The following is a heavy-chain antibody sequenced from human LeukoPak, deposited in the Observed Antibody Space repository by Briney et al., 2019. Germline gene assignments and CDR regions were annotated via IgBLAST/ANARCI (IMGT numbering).Heavy chain of an antibody. CDR3: ARAHKRDYANEYYYDSSAYYY. V-gene: IGHV4-38-2*02. CDR2: IYHSGGI. D-gene: IGHD3-22*01. J-gene: IGHJ4*02. Sequence: PLETLSLTCTVSGYSIRSGYYWGWIRQPPGKGLEWIGSIYHSGGIYYNPSLKSRVTISVDTSKNQFSLKLRSVTAADTAVYYCARAHKRDYANEYYYDSSAYYYWGQGTLVTVSS. CDR1: GYSIRSGYY.